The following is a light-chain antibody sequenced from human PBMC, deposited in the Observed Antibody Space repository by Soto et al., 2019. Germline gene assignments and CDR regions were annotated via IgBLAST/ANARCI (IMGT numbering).Light chain of an antibody. V-gene: IGLV2-8*01. CDR1: SSDVGGYNY. J-gene: IGLJ2*01. CDR3: SSHAGSINVA. CDR2: EVF. Sequence: QSALTQPPSASGSPGQSVTISCTGTSSDVGGYNYVSWYQQHPGRAPKLIIYEVFKRPPGVPDRFSGSKSGNTASLTVSGLRADDEADYYCSSHAGSINVAFGGGTKVTVL.